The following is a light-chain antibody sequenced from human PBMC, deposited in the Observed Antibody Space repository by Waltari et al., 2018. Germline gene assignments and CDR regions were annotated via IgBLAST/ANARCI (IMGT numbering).Light chain of an antibody. Sequence: QSVLTQPPSASGTPGQRVTISCSGRRSNIGNNYVYWYQQFPQTAPKPLIYTNDQRPSGVPDRFSGSKSGTSASLVISGLLSGDEAEYYCATWDDSLNGPVFGGGTKLTVL. CDR1: RSNIGNNY. CDR3: ATWDDSLNGPV. V-gene: IGLV1-47*01. CDR2: TND. J-gene: IGLJ3*02.